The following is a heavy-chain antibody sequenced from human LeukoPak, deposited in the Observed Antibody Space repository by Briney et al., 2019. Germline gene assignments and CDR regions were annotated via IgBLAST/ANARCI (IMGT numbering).Heavy chain of an antibody. V-gene: IGHV1-24*01. CDR3: ATDSIAAAGMPLDY. CDR1: GYTLTELS. CDR2: FDPEDGET. J-gene: IGHJ4*02. Sequence: ASEKVSCKVSGYTLTELSMHWVRQAPGKGLEWMGGFDPEDGETIYAQKFQGRVTMTEDTSTDTAYMELSSLRSEDTAVYYCATDSIAAAGMPLDYWGQGTLVTVSS. D-gene: IGHD6-13*01.